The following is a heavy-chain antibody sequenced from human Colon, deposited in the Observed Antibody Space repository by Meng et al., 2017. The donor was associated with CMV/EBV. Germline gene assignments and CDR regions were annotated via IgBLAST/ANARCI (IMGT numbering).Heavy chain of an antibody. D-gene: IGHD5-24*01. CDR1: GFSITDYA. J-gene: IGHJ4*02. CDR3: ARAPTRRYYFDY. V-gene: IGHV3-23*01. CDR2: ISADAFFK. Sequence: WAASGFSITDYAIDWVRQSPGKGLEWVSVISADAFFKFYAESVKGRFTIGRDISKNTVYLQADRLRAEDTALYFCARAPTRRYYFDYWGQGSLVTVSS.